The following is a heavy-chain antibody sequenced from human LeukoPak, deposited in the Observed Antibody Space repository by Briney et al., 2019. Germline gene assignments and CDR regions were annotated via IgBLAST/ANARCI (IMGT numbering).Heavy chain of an antibody. D-gene: IGHD1-26*01. CDR2: IFYDGSNK. CDR3: AKDRGWELKLFDY. Sequence: GGSLRLSCAASGFTFSDYNMNWLRQAPGKGLEWVAVIFYDGSNKYYADSVKGRFTVSRDNSKNTLYLQVNSLRVEDTAVYYCAKDRGWELKLFDYWGQGTLVTVSS. V-gene: IGHV3-30*18. CDR1: GFTFSDYN. J-gene: IGHJ4*02.